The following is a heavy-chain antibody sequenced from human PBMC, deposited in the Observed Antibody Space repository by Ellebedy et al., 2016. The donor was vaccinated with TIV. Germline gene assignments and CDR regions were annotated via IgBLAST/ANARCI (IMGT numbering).Heavy chain of an antibody. D-gene: IGHD3-10*01. CDR2: ISSSDTRI. J-gene: IGHJ5*02. CDR1: GFTFSYYS. Sequence: GESLKISXAASGFTFSYYSMNWVRQAPGKGLEWISYISSSDTRIHYADSVKGRFTISRDNAKNSLYLQMSGLRDEDTAVYYCARVGWFGDNASGLFDRWGQGTLVTVSS. V-gene: IGHV3-48*02. CDR3: ARVGWFGDNASGLFDR.